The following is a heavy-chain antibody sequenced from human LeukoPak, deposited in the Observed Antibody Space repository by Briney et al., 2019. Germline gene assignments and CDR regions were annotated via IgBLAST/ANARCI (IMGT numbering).Heavy chain of an antibody. CDR3: ARIQLPYYYYYGMDV. J-gene: IGHJ6*02. Sequence: PSETLSLTCAVYGGSFSGYYWSWIRQPPGKGLEWIGEINHSGSTNYSPSLKSRVTISVDTSKNQFSLKLSSVTAADTAVYYCARIQLPYYYYYGMDVWGQGTTVTVSS. CDR2: INHSGST. D-gene: IGHD5-18*01. CDR1: GGSFSGYY. V-gene: IGHV4-34*01.